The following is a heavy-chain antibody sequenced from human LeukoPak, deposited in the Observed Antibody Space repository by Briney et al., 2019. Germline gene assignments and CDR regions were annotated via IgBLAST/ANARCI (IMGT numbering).Heavy chain of an antibody. Sequence: GGSLRLFCAASEFTFSSYWMSWVRQAPGKGLEWVANIKQDGSEKYYVDSVKGRFTISRDNAKNSLYLQMNSLRAEDTAVYYCARGQQLVYWGQGTLVTVSS. J-gene: IGHJ4*02. CDR3: ARGQQLVY. CDR2: IKQDGSEK. CDR1: EFTFSSYW. V-gene: IGHV3-7*01. D-gene: IGHD6-13*01.